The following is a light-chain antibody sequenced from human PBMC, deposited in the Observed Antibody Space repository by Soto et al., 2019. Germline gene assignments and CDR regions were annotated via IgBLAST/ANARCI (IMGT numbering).Light chain of an antibody. CDR3: QQYNNCPRT. CDR1: QSVSTN. CDR2: DAS. Sequence: ETVMTQSAAALSVSVGERVTLSCRASQSVSTNLAWYQQRPGQAPRLLIHDASTRATGVPDRISGSGSGTDFTLTISSLQSEDFASYYCQQYNNCPRTFGRGTKLEIK. J-gene: IGKJ2*01. V-gene: IGKV3-15*01.